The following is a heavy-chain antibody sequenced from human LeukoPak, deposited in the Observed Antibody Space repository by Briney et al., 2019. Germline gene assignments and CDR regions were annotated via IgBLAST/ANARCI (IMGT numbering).Heavy chain of an antibody. CDR3: ARGATSHVDTAMAH. CDR1: GGSISSYY. V-gene: IGHV4-59*01. CDR2: IYYSGST. Sequence: PSETLSLTCTVSGGSISSYYWSWIRQPPGKGLGWIGYIYYSGSTNYNPSLKSRVTISVDTSKNQFSLKLSSVTAADTAVYYCARGATSHVDTAMAHWGQGTLVTVSS. J-gene: IGHJ4*02. D-gene: IGHD5-18*01.